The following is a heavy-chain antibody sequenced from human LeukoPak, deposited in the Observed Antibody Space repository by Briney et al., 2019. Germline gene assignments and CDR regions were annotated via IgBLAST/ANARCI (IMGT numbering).Heavy chain of an antibody. V-gene: IGHV1-18*01. CDR2: ISAYNGNT. D-gene: IGHD4-23*01. J-gene: IGHJ4*02. Sequence: ASVTVSCKASGYTFTSYGISWVRQAPGQGLEWMGWISAYNGNTNYAQKLQGRVTMTTDTSTSTAYMELRGLRSDDTAVYYCARGSATVVMRGGFDYWGQGTLVTVSS. CDR1: GYTFTSYG. CDR3: ARGSATVVMRGGFDY.